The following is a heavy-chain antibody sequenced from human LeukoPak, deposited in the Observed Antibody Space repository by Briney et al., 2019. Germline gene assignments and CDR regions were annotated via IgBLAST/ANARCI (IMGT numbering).Heavy chain of an antibody. CDR2: ISSSSTI. CDR1: GFTFSRYS. CDR3: ASPARWGY. V-gene: IGHV3-48*04. D-gene: IGHD5-24*01. Sequence: GGSLRLSCAASGFTFSRYSMNWVRQAPGKGLEWVSYISSSSTIYYADSVKGRFTISRDNAKNSLYLQMNSLRAEDTAVYYCASPARWGYWGQGALVTVSS. J-gene: IGHJ4*02.